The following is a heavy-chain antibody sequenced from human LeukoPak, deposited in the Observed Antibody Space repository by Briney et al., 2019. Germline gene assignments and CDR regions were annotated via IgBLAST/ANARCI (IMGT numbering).Heavy chain of an antibody. CDR2: ISYDGSNK. CDR1: GFTFSSYG. D-gene: IGHD5-12*01. J-gene: IGHJ4*02. Sequence: PGGSLRLSCAASGFTFSSYGIHWVRQAPGKGLEWVAVISYDGSNKYYADSVKGRFTISRDNSKNTLYLQMNSLRAEDTAVYYCAKDPRRGYSGYDFLYYFDYWGQGTLVTVSS. V-gene: IGHV3-30*18. CDR3: AKDPRRGYSGYDFLYYFDY.